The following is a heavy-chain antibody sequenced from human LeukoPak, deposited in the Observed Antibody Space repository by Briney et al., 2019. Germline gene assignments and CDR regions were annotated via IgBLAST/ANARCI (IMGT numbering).Heavy chain of an antibody. CDR1: GYTLTELS. V-gene: IGHV1-24*01. Sequence: GASVKVSCKVSGYTLTELSMHWVRQAPGNGLERMGGFDPEDGETIYAQKFQGRVTMTEDTSTDTAYMELSSLRSEDTAVYYCARGQQLVGNYYYYGMDVWGQGATVTVSS. J-gene: IGHJ6*02. CDR2: FDPEDGET. CDR3: ARGQQLVGNYYYYGMDV. D-gene: IGHD6-13*01.